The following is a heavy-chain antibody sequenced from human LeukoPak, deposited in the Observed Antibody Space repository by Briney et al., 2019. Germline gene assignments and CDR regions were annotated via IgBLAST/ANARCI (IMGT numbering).Heavy chain of an antibody. CDR2: IYYSGST. D-gene: IGHD6-19*01. CDR1: GGSISSSSYY. V-gene: IGHV4-39*07. Sequence: PSETLSLTCTVSGGSISSSSYYWGWIRQPPGKGLEWIGSIYYSGSTYYNPSLKSRVTISVDTSKNQFSLQLNSVTPEDTAVYYCARALGQWLVADAWGQGTLVTVSS. CDR3: ARALGQWLVADA. J-gene: IGHJ4*02.